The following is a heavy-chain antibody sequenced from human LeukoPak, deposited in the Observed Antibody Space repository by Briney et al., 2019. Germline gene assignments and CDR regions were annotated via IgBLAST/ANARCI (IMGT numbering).Heavy chain of an antibody. CDR2: IYYSGST. CDR3: ARLSGSGSQFDY. D-gene: IGHD3-10*01. Sequence: SETLSLTCTVSGGSISSSSYYWGWIRQPPGKGLEWIGTIYYSGSTYYNPSLKSRVTISVDTSKNQFSLKLSSVTAADTAVYCCARLSGSGSQFDYWGQGTLVTVSS. J-gene: IGHJ4*02. CDR1: GGSISSSSYY. V-gene: IGHV4-39*01.